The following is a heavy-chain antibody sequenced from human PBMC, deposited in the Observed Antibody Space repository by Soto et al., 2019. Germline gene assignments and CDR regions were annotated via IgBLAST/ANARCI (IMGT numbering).Heavy chain of an antibody. CDR3: ARGGESGIQLWSGNYYYYYMDV. D-gene: IGHD5-18*01. CDR1: GGSISSSSYY. CDR2: IYYSGST. J-gene: IGHJ6*03. V-gene: IGHV4-61*01. Sequence: PSETLSLTCTVSGGSISSSSYYWSWIRQPPGKGLEWIGYIYYSGSTNYNPSLKSRVTISVDTSKNQFSLKLSSVTAADTAVYYCARGGESGIQLWSGNYYYYYMDVWGKGTTVTVSS.